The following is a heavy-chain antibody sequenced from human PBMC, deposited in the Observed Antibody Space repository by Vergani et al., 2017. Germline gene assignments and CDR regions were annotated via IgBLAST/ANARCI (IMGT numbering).Heavy chain of an antibody. J-gene: IGHJ4*02. V-gene: IGHV3-23*04. CDR3: ARLSYDTTPYLQGGYDC. Sequence: EVQLVESGGGVIQPGGSVRLSCAASGFTFSACPMTWVRQAPGRGLEGVSAISARYPSTYYADSVKGRFTISRDNSKNMLYLQMNSLRAEDTAVYYCARLSYDTTPYLQGGYDCWGQGTLVSVSS. CDR1: GFTFSACP. D-gene: IGHD3-22*01. CDR2: ISARYPST.